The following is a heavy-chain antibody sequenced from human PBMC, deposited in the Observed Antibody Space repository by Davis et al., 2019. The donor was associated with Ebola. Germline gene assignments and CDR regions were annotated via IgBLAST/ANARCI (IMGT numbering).Heavy chain of an antibody. D-gene: IGHD3-9*01. CDR3: ARGSLRYFDWLHHFDY. J-gene: IGHJ4*02. V-gene: IGHV3-21*01. Sequence: PGGSLRLSCAASGFTFSSYSMNWVRQAPGKGLEWVSSISTSSSYIYYADSVKGRFTISRDNAKNSLYLQMNSLRAEDTAVYYCARGSLRYFDWLHHFDYWGQGTLVTVSS. CDR2: ISTSSSYI. CDR1: GFTFSSYS.